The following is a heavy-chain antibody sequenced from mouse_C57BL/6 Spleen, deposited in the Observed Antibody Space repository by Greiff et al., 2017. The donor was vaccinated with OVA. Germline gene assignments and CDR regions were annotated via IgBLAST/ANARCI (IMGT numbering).Heavy chain of an antibody. V-gene: IGHV5-6*01. D-gene: IGHD1-1*01. CDR1: GFTFSSYG. Sequence: EVKVVESGGDLVKPGGSLKLSCAASGFTFSSYGMSWVRQTPDKRLEWVATISSGGSYTYYPDSVKGRFTISRDNAKNTLYLQMSSLKSEDTAMYYCARHFITTVVASYWYFDVWGTGTTVTVSS. J-gene: IGHJ1*03. CDR3: ARHFITTVVASYWYFDV. CDR2: ISSGGSYT.